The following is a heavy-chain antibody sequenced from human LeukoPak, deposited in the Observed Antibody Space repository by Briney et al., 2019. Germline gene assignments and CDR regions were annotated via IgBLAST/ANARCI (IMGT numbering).Heavy chain of an antibody. Sequence: PGRSLRLSCAASGFTFSSYGMHWVRQAPGKGLEWVAVISYDGSNKYYAGSVKGRFTISRDNSKNTLYLQMNSLRAEDTAVYYCAKDLWSRGNYYYGLDVWGQGTTVTVSS. CDR3: AKDLWSRGNYYYGLDV. CDR1: GFTFSSYG. V-gene: IGHV3-30*18. CDR2: ISYDGSNK. D-gene: IGHD3-10*01. J-gene: IGHJ6*02.